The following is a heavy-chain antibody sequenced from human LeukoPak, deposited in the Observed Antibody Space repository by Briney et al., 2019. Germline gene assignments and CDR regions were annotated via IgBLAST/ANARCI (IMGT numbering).Heavy chain of an antibody. CDR2: INPNSGGT. CDR1: GYTFTGYY. Sequence: ASVKVFCKASGYTFTGYYMHWVRQAPGQGLEWMGWINPNSGGTNCAQKFQGRVTMTRDTSISTAYMELSRLRSDDTAVYYCARGGDTIFGVVIILDYWGQGTLVTVSS. D-gene: IGHD3-3*01. J-gene: IGHJ4*02. CDR3: ARGGDTIFGVVIILDY. V-gene: IGHV1-2*02.